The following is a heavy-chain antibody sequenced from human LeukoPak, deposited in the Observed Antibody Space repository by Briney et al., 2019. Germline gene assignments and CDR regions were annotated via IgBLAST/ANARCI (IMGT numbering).Heavy chain of an antibody. CDR3: AREEDHEYDY. V-gene: IGHV4-38-2*02. CDR2: IYHSGST. J-gene: IGHJ4*02. CDR1: GYSISSGYY. Sequence: SETLSLTCTVSGYSISSGYYWGWIRQPPGKGLEWIGSIYHSGSTYYNPSLKSRVTISVDTSKNQFSLKLSSVTAADTAVYYCAREEDHEYDYWGQGTLVTVSS. D-gene: IGHD2-15*01.